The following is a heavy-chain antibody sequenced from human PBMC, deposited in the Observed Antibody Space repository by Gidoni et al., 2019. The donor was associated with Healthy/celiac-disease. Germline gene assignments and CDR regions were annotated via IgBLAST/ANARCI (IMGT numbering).Heavy chain of an antibody. D-gene: IGHD6-19*01. J-gene: IGHJ4*02. CDR2: IRSKAYGGTT. CDR3: TRVGYSSGWYVSSFDY. V-gene: IGHV3-49*03. CDR1: GFTFGDYA. Sequence: EVQLVESGGGLVQPGRSLRLSCTASGFTFGDYAMSWFRQAPGKGLEWVGFIRSKAYGGTTEYAASVKGRFTISRDDSKSIAYLQMNSLKTEDTAVYYCTRVGYSSGWYVSSFDYWGQGTLVTVSS.